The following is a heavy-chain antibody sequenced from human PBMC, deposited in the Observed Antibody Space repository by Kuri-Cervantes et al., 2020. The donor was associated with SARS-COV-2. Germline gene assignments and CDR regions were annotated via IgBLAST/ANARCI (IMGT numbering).Heavy chain of an antibody. CDR2: IYYSGTT. J-gene: IGHJ4*02. V-gene: IGHV4-59*12. CDR1: GGSISSYY. Sequence: SETLSLTCTVSGGSISSYYGSWIRQPPGKGLEYIGYIYYSGTTNYNPSLKSRVTISVDTSKNQFSLKLSSVTAVDTAVYYCARRDSSSWAIDYWGQGTLVTVSS. D-gene: IGHD6-13*01. CDR3: ARRDSSSWAIDY.